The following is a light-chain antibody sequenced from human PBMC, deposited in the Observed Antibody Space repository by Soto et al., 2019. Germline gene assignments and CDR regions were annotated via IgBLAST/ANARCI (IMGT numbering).Light chain of an antibody. J-gene: IGKJ1*01. V-gene: IGKV3-20*01. CDR3: QQYGSSPPWP. CDR2: GAS. CDR1: QSVTNSY. Sequence: EVVLTQSPGTLSLSPGERATLSCRASQSVTNSYLAWYHQKPGQAPRLLIYGASTRATGIPDRFSGSGSGTDFTLTISRLEPEDFAVYYCQQYGSSPPWPFGQGTKVEIK.